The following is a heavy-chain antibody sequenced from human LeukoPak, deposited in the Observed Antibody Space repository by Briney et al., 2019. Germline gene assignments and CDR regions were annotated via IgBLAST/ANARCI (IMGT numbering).Heavy chain of an antibody. V-gene: IGHV4-39*01. CDR1: GGSTSSSNYY. D-gene: IGHD3-3*01. Sequence: SETLSLTCTVSGGSTSSSNYYWGWIRQPPGKGLEWFGGIHYSGNTYYNPSLKSRVTISIDTSKNQFSLKLSSVTAADTAVYYCARLGAGPTYYDFWSGYSSFYFDYWGQGTLVTVSS. CDR3: ARLGAGPTYYDFWSGYSSFYFDY. J-gene: IGHJ4*02. CDR2: IHYSGNT.